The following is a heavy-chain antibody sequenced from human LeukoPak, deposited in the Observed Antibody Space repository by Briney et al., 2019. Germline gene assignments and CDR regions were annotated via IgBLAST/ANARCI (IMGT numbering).Heavy chain of an antibody. D-gene: IGHD5-24*01. V-gene: IGHV3-48*03. CDR3: ARGRWLPRDAFDI. J-gene: IGHJ3*02. CDR1: GFTFSSYE. Sequence: LRLSCAASGFTFSSYEMNWVRQAPGRGLEWVSYISSSGSTIYYADSVKGRFTISRDNAKNSLYLQMNSLRAEDTAVYYCARGRWLPRDAFDIWGQGTMVTVSS. CDR2: ISSSGSTI.